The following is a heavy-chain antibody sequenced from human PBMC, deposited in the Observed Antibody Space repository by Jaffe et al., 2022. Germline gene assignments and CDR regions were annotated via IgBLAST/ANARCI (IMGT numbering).Heavy chain of an antibody. J-gene: IGHJ5*02. Sequence: QVQLVQSGAEVKKPGSSVKVSCKASGGTFSSYAISWVRQAPGQGLEWMGGIIPIFGTANYAQKFQGRVTITTDESTSTAYMELSSLRSEDTAVYYCARGDYDYVWGSYRAGLSWGQGTLVTVSS. CDR2: IIPIFGTA. D-gene: IGHD3-16*01. V-gene: IGHV1-69*05. CDR1: GGTFSSYA. CDR3: ARGDYDYVWGSYRAGLS.